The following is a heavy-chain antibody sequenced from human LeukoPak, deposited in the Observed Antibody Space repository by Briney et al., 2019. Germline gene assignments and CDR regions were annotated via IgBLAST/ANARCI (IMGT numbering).Heavy chain of an antibody. Sequence: PGGSLRLSCAASGFTFDDYGMSWVRQAPGKGLEWVSGINWNGGSTGYADSVKGRFTISRDNAKNSLYLQMNSLRAEDTALYHCARAFTGVYGMDVWGQGTTVTVSS. CDR1: GFTFDDYG. CDR2: INWNGGST. J-gene: IGHJ6*02. V-gene: IGHV3-20*01. D-gene: IGHD3-10*01. CDR3: ARAFTGVYGMDV.